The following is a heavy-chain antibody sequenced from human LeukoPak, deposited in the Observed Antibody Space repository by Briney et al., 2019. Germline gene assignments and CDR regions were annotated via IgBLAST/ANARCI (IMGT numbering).Heavy chain of an antibody. Sequence: SGGSLRLSCAASGFTFSNYAMHWVRQAPGKGLEWVTVISYDGSNEYYADSVKGRFTISRDDSKNTLYLQMNSLGAEDTAVYYCARGSNPPQQVTLFDYWGQGILVTVSS. J-gene: IGHJ4*02. D-gene: IGHD1-1*01. V-gene: IGHV3-30*03. CDR1: GFTFSNYA. CDR2: ISYDGSNE. CDR3: ARGSNPPQQVTLFDY.